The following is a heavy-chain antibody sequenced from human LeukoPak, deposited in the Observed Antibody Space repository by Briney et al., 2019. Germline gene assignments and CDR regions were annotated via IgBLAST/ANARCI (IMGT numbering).Heavy chain of an antibody. V-gene: IGHV4-31*03. D-gene: IGHD2-15*01. Sequence: SETLSLTCTVSGGSISSGGYYWSWIRQHPGKGLEWIGYIYYSGSTYYNPSLKSRVTISVDTSKNQFSLKLSSVTAADTAVYYCARDYCSGGSCYVNNWGQGTLVTVFS. CDR2: IYYSGST. CDR1: GGSISSGGYY. J-gene: IGHJ4*02. CDR3: ARDYCSGGSCYVNN.